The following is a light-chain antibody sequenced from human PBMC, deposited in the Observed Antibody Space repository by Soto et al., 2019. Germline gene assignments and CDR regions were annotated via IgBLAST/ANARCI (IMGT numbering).Light chain of an antibody. CDR2: ATP. V-gene: IGKV1-27*01. Sequence: DGQMTQYPSSLSAFVGERIPITCRASQGIAPYLAWFQQKPEKDPKLLIYATPTLQSGVPSRFSGSGSGTDFTLTINSLQPEDVGTYYCQKYNSAPLTFGGGTKVEIK. CDR1: QGIAPY. CDR3: QKYNSAPLT. J-gene: IGKJ4*01.